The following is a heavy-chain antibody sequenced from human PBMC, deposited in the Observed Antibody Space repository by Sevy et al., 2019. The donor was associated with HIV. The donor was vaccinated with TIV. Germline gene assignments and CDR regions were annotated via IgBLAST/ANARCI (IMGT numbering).Heavy chain of an antibody. J-gene: IGHJ3*02. CDR3: AGARVDSSGSFDAFDI. D-gene: IGHD3-22*01. Sequence: GGSLRLSCKPSGFTFANYAMNWVRQAPGKGLEWVSTIYGTGGVTYYADSVKGRFTISRDNSKNTLYLQMNSLRTEDRAIYYCAGARVDSSGSFDAFDIWGQGTMVTVSS. CDR1: GFTFANYA. V-gene: IGHV3-23*01. CDR2: IYGTGGVT.